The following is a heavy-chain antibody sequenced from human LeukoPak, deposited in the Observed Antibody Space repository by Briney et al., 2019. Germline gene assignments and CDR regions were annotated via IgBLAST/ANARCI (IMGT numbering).Heavy chain of an antibody. CDR3: AKRDYYSFDY. CDR1: GFTFNSCA. V-gene: IGHV3-23*01. Sequence: GGSLRLSCAAYGFTFNSCAMSWVRQAPGKGLEWVSTISDSGTSTFYADSVKGRFTSSRDNSKNTLYVQMNSLRAEDTAVYYCAKRDYYSFDYWGQGTLVTVSS. D-gene: IGHD2/OR15-2a*01. J-gene: IGHJ4*02. CDR2: ISDSGTST.